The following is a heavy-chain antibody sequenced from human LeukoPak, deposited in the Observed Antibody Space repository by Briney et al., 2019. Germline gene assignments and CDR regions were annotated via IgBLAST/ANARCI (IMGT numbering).Heavy chain of an antibody. V-gene: IGHV4-34*01. CDR2: INHSGST. CDR3: ARGGYYGSGSYVL. J-gene: IGHJ4*02. D-gene: IGHD3-10*01. Sequence: SETLSLTCAVYGGSFSGYYWSWIRQPPGKGLEWIGEINHSGSTNYNPSLKSRVTISVGMSNNQSSLKLSSVTAADTAMYFCARGGYYGSGSYVLWGQGTLVTVSS. CDR1: GGSFSGYY.